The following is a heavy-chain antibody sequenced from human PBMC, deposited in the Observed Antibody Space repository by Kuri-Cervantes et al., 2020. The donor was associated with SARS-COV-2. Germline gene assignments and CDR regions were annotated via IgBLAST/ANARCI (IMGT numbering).Heavy chain of an antibody. J-gene: IGHJ3*02. CDR1: GGSISSGSYY. V-gene: IGHV4-61*02. CDR3: ASSGHKVAFDI. Sequence: SETLSLTCTVSGGSISSGSYYWSWIRQPAGKGLEWIERIYTSGSTNYNPSLKSRVTISVDTSKNQFSLKLSSVTAADTAVYYCASSGHKVAFDIWGQGTMVTVSS. D-gene: IGHD2-15*01. CDR2: IYTSGST.